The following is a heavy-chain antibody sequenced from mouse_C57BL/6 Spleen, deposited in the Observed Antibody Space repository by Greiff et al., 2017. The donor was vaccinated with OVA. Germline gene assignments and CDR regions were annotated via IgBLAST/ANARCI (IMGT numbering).Heavy chain of an antibody. CDR2: ISYDGSN. V-gene: IGHV3-6*01. J-gene: IGHJ2*01. CDR1: GYSITSGYY. D-gene: IGHD4-1*02. CDR3: ARVQLGRVYFDY. Sequence: ESGPGLVKPSQSLSLTCSVTGYSITSGYYWNWIRQFPGNKLEWMGYISYDGSNNYNPSLKNRISITRDTSKNQFFLKLNSVTTEDTATYYCARVQLGRVYFDYWGQGTTLTVSS.